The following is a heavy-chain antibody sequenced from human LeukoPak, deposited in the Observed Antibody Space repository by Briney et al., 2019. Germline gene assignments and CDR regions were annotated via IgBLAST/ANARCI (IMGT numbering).Heavy chain of an antibody. J-gene: IGHJ4*02. V-gene: IGHV1-46*01. D-gene: IGHD6-13*01. CDR2: INPCGGST. CDR1: GYTFTSYY. Sequence: ASVKLSCKAAGYTFTSYYMHWVRQAPGQGLEWMGIINPCGGSTSYAQKFQGRVTMTRDMSSSTVYMELSSMRSEDTAVYECATNIAGGYWGQGTLVTVSS. CDR3: ATNIAGGY.